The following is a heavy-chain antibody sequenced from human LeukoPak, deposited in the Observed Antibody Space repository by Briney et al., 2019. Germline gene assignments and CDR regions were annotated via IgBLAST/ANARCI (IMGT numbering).Heavy chain of an antibody. CDR2: ISSSSSYI. D-gene: IGHD6-13*01. Sequence: GGSLRLSCAAFGFTFSSYSMNWVRQAPGKGLEWVSSISSSSSYIYYADSVKGRFTISRDNAKNSLYLQMNSLRAEDTAVYYCARDWPTIAAAGTIPEYFQHWGQGTLVTVSS. V-gene: IGHV3-21*01. J-gene: IGHJ1*01. CDR3: ARDWPTIAAAGTIPEYFQH. CDR1: GFTFSSYS.